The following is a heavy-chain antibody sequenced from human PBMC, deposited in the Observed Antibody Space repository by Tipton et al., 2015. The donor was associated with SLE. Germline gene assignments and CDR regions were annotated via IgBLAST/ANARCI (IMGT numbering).Heavy chain of an antibody. Sequence: SLRLSCSASGVTISRYWMSWVRQAPGKGLQWVANIKQDGSETYYVGSVQGRFTISRDNGENSLFLQMNSLRVEDMAVYYCARDLNSKSLDTAMAYWGQGTLVTVSS. CDR2: IKQDGSET. D-gene: IGHD5-18*01. CDR1: GVTISRYW. CDR3: ARDLNSKSLDTAMAY. V-gene: IGHV3-7*01. J-gene: IGHJ4*02.